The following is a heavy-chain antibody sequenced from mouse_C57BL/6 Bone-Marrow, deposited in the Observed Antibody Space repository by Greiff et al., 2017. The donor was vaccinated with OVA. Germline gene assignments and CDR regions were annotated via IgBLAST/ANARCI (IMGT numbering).Heavy chain of an antibody. D-gene: IGHD3-2*02. CDR3: AKRRLRYWYFDV. Sequence: EVQRVESGGGLVQPGGSLKLSCAASGFTFSDYYMYWVRQTPEKRLEWVAYISNGGGSTYYPDTVKGRFTISRDTAKNTLYLQMRRLKSEDTAMYNCAKRRLRYWYFDVWGTGTTVTVSS. CDR2: ISNGGGST. CDR1: GFTFSDYY. J-gene: IGHJ1*03. V-gene: IGHV5-12*01.